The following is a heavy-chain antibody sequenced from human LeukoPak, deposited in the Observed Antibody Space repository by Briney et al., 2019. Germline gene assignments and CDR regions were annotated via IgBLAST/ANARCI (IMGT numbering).Heavy chain of an antibody. V-gene: IGHV4-4*07. D-gene: IGHD4-17*01. CDR2: ISSSGNT. J-gene: IGHJ4*02. CDR1: GGSIRSYY. Sequence: SETLSLTCSVSGGSIRSYYWSWIRQPAGKKLEWIGRISSSGNTDYNPSLKSRLTMSVDTSKNQFSLKLNSVTAADTAVYYCARRGDYVALDYWGQGTLVTVSS. CDR3: ARRGDYVALDY.